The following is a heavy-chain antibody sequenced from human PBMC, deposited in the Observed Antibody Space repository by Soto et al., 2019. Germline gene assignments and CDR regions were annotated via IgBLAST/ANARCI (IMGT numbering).Heavy chain of an antibody. V-gene: IGHV3-23*01. CDR2: ISGSGGTT. CDR3: AKDVTIFFNY. Sequence: HPGGSLRLSCVASGFTFSGYAMTWVRQAPGKGLEWVSAISGSGGTTYYADSVKGRFTISRDNSKNTLYLQMNSLRAEDTAVYYCAKDVTIFFNYWGQGTLVTVSS. CDR1: GFTFSGYA. J-gene: IGHJ4*02. D-gene: IGHD3-3*01.